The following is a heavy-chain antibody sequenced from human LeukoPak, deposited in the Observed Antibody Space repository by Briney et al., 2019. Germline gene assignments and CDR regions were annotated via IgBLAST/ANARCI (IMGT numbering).Heavy chain of an antibody. CDR2: IIPVLGVS. CDR1: GGSFSSYV. V-gene: IGHV1-69*04. Sequence: SVKVSCKASGGSFSSYVITWVRQAPGQGLEWMGRIIPVLGVSNFAQKFQGRVTITADKSTNTAHMELSRLESGDTAVYYCARGYYYDSSGYYQLDYWGQGTLVTVSS. CDR3: ARGYYYDSSGYYQLDY. J-gene: IGHJ4*02. D-gene: IGHD3-22*01.